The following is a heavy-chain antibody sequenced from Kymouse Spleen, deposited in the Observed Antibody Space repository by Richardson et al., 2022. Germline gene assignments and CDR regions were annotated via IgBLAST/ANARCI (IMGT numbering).Heavy chain of an antibody. V-gene: IGHV3-23*04. CDR1: GFTFSSYA. CDR3: AKDGVTMVRGVIDYYYGMDV. Sequence: EVQLVESGGGLVQPGGSLRLSCAASGFTFSSYAMSWVRQAPGKGLEWVSAISGSGGSTYYADSVKGRFTISRDNSKNTLYLQMNSLRAEDTAVYYCAKDGVTMVRGVIDYYYGMDVWGQGTTVTVSS. J-gene: IGHJ6*02. D-gene: IGHD3-10*01. CDR2: ISGSGGST.